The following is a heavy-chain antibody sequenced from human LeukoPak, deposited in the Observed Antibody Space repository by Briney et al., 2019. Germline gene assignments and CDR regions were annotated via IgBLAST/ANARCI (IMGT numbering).Heavy chain of an antibody. CDR1: GFIVSDDY. CDR2: IYSGGAT. J-gene: IGHJ4*02. Sequence: PGGSLRLSCAASGFIVSDDYISWVRQTPGKGLEWVSVIYSGGATFYADSVKGRFTISRDNSKNTVHLQMNSLRAEDTAVYYCANGGKYCTGGACYGDWGQGTLVTVSS. CDR3: ANGGKYCTGGACYGD. D-gene: IGHD2-8*02. V-gene: IGHV3-53*01.